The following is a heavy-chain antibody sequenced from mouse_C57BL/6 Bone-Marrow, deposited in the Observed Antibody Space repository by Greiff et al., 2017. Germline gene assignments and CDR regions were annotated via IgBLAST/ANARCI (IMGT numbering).Heavy chain of an antibody. J-gene: IGHJ1*03. V-gene: IGHV1-85*01. CDR1: GYTFTSYD. CDR3: ARDYGSSYWYFDV. D-gene: IGHD1-1*01. CDR2: IYPRDGSN. Sequence: QVQLQQSGPELVKPGASVKLSCTASGYTFTSYDINWVKQRPGQGLEWIGWIYPRDGSNKYNEKFKGKATLTVDTSSSTAYMELHSLTSEDSAVYFCARDYGSSYWYFDVWGTGTTVTVSS.